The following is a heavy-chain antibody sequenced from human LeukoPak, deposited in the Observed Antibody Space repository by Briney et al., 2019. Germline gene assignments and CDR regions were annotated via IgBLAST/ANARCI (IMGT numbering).Heavy chain of an antibody. CDR1: GFTFSSNA. V-gene: IGHV3-23*01. CDR3: ATTKQARRYFDY. J-gene: IGHJ4*02. Sequence: PGGSLRLSCAGSGFTFSSNALSWVRQAPGKGLEWVSANSTNGGNTYYADSVRGRFTISRDNSKNTLYLQMNTLRAEDTAVYYCATTKQARRYFDYWGQRTLVTVSS. CDR2: NSTNGGNT. D-gene: IGHD1-1*01.